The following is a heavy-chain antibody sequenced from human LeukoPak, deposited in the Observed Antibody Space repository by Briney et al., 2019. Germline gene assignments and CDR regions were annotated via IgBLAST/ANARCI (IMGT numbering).Heavy chain of an antibody. CDR2: ITSSGSPI. CDR1: GFTFCRYV. J-gene: IGHJ3*01. V-gene: IGHV3-48*03. CDR3: ATALRLATTV. Sequence: GGSLRLSCAASGFTFCRYVLNSVRQAPGKELEWVSYITSSGSPIFYADSVKGRFTVSRDNAKNSLYLQMNSLRAEDTAVYYCATALRLATTVWGQGTMVTVSS. D-gene: IGHD3-16*01.